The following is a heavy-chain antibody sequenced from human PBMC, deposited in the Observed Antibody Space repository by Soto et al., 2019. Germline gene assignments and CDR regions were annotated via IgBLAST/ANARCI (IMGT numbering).Heavy chain of an antibody. CDR3: AREQQLVDYYYYGMDV. D-gene: IGHD6-13*01. V-gene: IGHV6-1*01. CDR2: TYYRSKWYN. CDR1: GDSVSSNSAA. J-gene: IGHJ6*02. Sequence: SQTLSLTCAISGDSVSSNSAAWNWIRQSPSRGLEWLGRTYYRSKWYNDYAVSVKSRITINPDTSKNQFSLQLNSVTPGDTAVYYCAREQQLVDYYYYGMDVWGQGTTVTVSS.